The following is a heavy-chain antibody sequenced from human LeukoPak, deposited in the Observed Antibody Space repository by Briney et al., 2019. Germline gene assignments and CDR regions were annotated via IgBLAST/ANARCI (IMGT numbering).Heavy chain of an antibody. V-gene: IGHV1-69*04. J-gene: IGHJ4*02. CDR3: ARGLGFAARPLYYFDY. D-gene: IGHD6-6*01. Sequence: ASVKLSCKACGGTFSSYAISWVRQAPGQGLEWMGRIIPTLGIANYAQKFQGRVTITADKSTSTAYMELSSLRSEDTAVYYCARGLGFAARPLYYFDYWGQGTLVTVSS. CDR1: GGTFSSYA. CDR2: IIPTLGIA.